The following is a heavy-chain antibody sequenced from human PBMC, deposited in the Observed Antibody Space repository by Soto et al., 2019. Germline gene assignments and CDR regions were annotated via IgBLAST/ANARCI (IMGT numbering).Heavy chain of an antibody. CDR1: GFTFSSYA. J-gene: IGHJ4*02. Sequence: ESGGGVVQPGRSLRLSCAASGFTFSSYAMHWVRQAPGKGLEWVAVISYDGSNKYYADSVKGRFTSSRDNSKHTLYLQMNSLRAEDTAGYYCASREGRGVRGGWNFDYWGQGTLVTVSS. CDR2: ISYDGSNK. CDR3: ASREGRGVRGGWNFDY. V-gene: IGHV3-30-3*01. D-gene: IGHD6-19*01.